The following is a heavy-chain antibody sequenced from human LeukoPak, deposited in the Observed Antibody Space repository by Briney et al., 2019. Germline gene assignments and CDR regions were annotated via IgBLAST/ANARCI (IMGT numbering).Heavy chain of an antibody. V-gene: IGHV5-51*01. CDR2: IYPSDSDA. Sequence: GESLKISCQTSGYRFTDYWIGWVRQMPGKSLEWVGIIYPSDSDARFSPSFQGQVTMSVDRSTNTAYLHWSTLTASDTGIYFCGRGRTRFCSDYGCSHNWVDPWGQGTLVTVSS. J-gene: IGHJ5*02. CDR1: GYRFTDYW. CDR3: GRGRTRFCSDYGCSHNWVDP. D-gene: IGHD3-3*01.